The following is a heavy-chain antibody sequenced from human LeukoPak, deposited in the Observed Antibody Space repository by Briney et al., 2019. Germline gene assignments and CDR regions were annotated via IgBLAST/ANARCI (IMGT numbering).Heavy chain of an antibody. CDR1: GDSVSSNSAA. CDR2: TKYRSKWIY. CDR3: ARETPSYYDIVTNYYSGGFDV. Sequence: SQTLSLTCVISGDSVSSNSAAWNWIRQSPWRGLEWLGTTKYRSKWIYHYAGSVKSRITISPDTSKNQFFLQLNSVTPEDTALYYCARETPSYYDIVTNYYSGGFDVWGQGTMVTVSS. D-gene: IGHD3-9*01. J-gene: IGHJ3*01. V-gene: IGHV6-1*01.